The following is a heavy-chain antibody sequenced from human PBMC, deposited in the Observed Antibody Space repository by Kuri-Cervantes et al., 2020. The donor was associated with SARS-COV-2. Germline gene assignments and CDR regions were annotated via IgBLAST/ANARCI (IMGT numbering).Heavy chain of an antibody. CDR1: GYTFTSYA. CDR2: INAGNGNT. V-gene: IGHV1-3*01. Sequence: ASVKVSCKAAGYTFTSYAMHWVRQAPGQRLEWMGWINAGNGNTKYSQKFQGRVTITRDTSASTAYMELSSLRSEDTAVYYCAIYLKGIAAAGTGPPPDYWGQGTLVTVSS. CDR3: AIYLKGIAAAGTGPPPDY. D-gene: IGHD6-13*01. J-gene: IGHJ4*02.